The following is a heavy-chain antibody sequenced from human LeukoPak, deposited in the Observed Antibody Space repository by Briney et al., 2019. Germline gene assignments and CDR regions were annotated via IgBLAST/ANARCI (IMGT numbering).Heavy chain of an antibody. CDR1: GGSISSGDYY. CDR2: IYYSGST. J-gene: IGHJ6*02. V-gene: IGHV4-30-4*01. CDR3: ARDLYDSSGYYHYYYGMDV. Sequence: PSETLSLTCTVSGGSISSGDYYWSWIRQPPGKGLEWIGYIYYSGSTYYNPSLKSRVTILVDTSKNQFSLKLSSVTAADTAVCYCARDLYDSSGYYHYYYGMDVWGQGTTVTVSS. D-gene: IGHD3-22*01.